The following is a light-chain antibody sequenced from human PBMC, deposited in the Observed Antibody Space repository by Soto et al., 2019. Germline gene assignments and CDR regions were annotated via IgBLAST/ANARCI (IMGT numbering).Light chain of an antibody. V-gene: IGKV3-20*01. J-gene: IGKJ1*01. CDR1: QSVSSNY. Sequence: EIVLTQSPGTLSLSPGERATLSCRSSQSVSSNYLAWSQQKPGQAPRLLIYDASSRATAIPDRFSGSGSGTDFTLTISRLETEDCAVYYYQHYCSSPKFGQGTKVEIK. CDR3: QHYCSSPK. CDR2: DAS.